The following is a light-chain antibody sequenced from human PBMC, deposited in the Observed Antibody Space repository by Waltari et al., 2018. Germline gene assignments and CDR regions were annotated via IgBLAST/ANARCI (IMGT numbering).Light chain of an antibody. Sequence: YVLTQPPSVSVAPGQTARITCGGSNIGAKSVVWYQQRPGQAPVLVLYDDSDRPSGIPERLSGSNSGNTATLTISRVEDGDEADYYCQVWDSSNDHVIFGGGTKLTVL. J-gene: IGLJ2*01. V-gene: IGLV3-21*02. CDR2: DDS. CDR3: QVWDSSNDHVI. CDR1: NIGAKS.